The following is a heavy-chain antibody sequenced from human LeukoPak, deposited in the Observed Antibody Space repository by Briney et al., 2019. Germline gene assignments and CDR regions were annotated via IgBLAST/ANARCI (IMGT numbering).Heavy chain of an antibody. D-gene: IGHD6-13*01. Sequence: SDPLSLTCTVSGDSISSYYWLWLRQPAGEGLEGIRRIYTSGSSNYKRSLKSRVTMSVDTSKNQFSLKLSSVTAADTAVYYCARGPRVSTQIAATGILDYWGQGALVTVSS. CDR3: ARGPRVSTQIAATGILDY. J-gene: IGHJ4*02. V-gene: IGHV4-4*07. CDR2: IYTSGSS. CDR1: GDSISSYY.